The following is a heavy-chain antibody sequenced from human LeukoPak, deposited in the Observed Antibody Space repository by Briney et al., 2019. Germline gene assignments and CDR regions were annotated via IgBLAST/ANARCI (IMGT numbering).Heavy chain of an antibody. Sequence: ASVKVSFKASGGTFSSYAISWVRQAPGQGLEWMGRIIPILGIANYAQKFQGRVTITADKSTSTAYMELSSLRSEDTAVYYCGRDRRSGSYYVAGDYWGQGTLVTVSS. J-gene: IGHJ4*02. D-gene: IGHD1-26*01. CDR3: GRDRRSGSYYVAGDY. CDR1: GGTFSSYA. V-gene: IGHV1-69*04. CDR2: IIPILGIA.